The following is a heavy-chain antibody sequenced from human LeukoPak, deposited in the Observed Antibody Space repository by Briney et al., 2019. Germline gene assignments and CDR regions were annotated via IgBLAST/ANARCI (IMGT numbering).Heavy chain of an antibody. D-gene: IGHD3-22*01. CDR3: ARDGYDSSGYLVGFDY. CDR1: SGSFISYF. J-gene: IGHJ4*02. Sequence: PSETLSLTCTVSSGSFISYFWSWIAHSPEKGLEGIGYIYHSGSTNYNPSLKSRVTMSVDTSKNQFSLKLSSVTAADTAVYYCARDGYDSSGYLVGFDYWGQGTLVTVSS. CDR2: IYHSGST. V-gene: IGHV4-59*01.